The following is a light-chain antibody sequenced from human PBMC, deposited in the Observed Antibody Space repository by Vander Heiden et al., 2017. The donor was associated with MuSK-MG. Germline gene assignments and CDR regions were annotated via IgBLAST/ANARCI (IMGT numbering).Light chain of an antibody. CDR1: SSNTGAEYD. V-gene: IGLV1-40*01. CDR2: ANK. CDR3: QYYASRLNGWV. J-gene: IGLJ2*01. Sequence: QSVLPQPPSVSGAPGRPVPISCTGSSSNTGAEYDVHWYQQLPGKAPNFRIVANKIRASGVTARFSSSTAGRSASLDATAVPSEEEGDDYCQYYASRLNGWVFGGGTKLTVL.